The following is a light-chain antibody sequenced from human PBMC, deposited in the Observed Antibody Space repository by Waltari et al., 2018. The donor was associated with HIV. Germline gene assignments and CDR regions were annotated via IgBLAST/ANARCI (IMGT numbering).Light chain of an antibody. CDR2: GAS. V-gene: IGKV1-5*03. J-gene: IGKJ3*01. CDR1: QSITSS. Sequence: DTPKTKSPSTLSASIGARVTISCRASQSITSSLAWYQQKPRKAPKLLVYGASTLPSGVPSKFSGSGSGTEFTLTISSLQPDDFATYYCLHYKYYPFTFGPGTKVDIK. CDR3: LHYKYYPFT.